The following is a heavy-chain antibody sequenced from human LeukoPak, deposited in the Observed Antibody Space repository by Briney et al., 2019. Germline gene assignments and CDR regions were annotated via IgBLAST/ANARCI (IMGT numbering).Heavy chain of an antibody. CDR1: GFTFSSYG. CDR2: ISYDGSNK. J-gene: IGHJ4*02. D-gene: IGHD3-22*01. Sequence: GGSLRLSCAASGFTFSSYGMRWVRQAPGKGLEWVAVISYDGSNKYYADSVKGRFTISRDNSKNTLYLQMNSLRAEDTAVYYCAKAPRHPGTMIVAQPPFDYWGQGTLVTVSS. V-gene: IGHV3-30*18. CDR3: AKAPRHPGTMIVAQPPFDY.